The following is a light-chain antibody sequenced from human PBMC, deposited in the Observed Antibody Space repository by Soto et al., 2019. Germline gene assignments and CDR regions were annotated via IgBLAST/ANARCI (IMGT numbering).Light chain of an antibody. CDR2: GNT. J-gene: IGLJ1*01. Sequence: QSVLTQPPSVSGAPGQRVTISCTGCSSNIGAGCEVHWYQHLPGKAPKLLIYGNTNRPSGVPDRFSGSKSGTSASLAITGLQAEDEADYYCQSYDSSLSASYVFGGGTKLTAL. CDR3: QSYDSSLSASYV. CDR1: SSNIGAGCE. V-gene: IGLV1-40*01.